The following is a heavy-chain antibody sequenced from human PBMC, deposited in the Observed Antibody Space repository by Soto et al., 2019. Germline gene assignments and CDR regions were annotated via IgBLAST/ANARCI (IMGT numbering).Heavy chain of an antibody. V-gene: IGHV3-53*04. CDR3: ARQRGGDAFDI. CDR1: GYTVSSNY. J-gene: IGHJ3*02. CDR2: IYSGGST. Sequence: EVQLVESGGGLVQPGGSLRLSCAASGYTVSSNYMSWVRQAPWKGLEWVSVIYSGGSTYYADSVKGRFTISRHNSKNTLYLQMNSLRAEDTAVYYCARQRGGDAFDIWGQGTMVTVSS. D-gene: IGHD3-10*01.